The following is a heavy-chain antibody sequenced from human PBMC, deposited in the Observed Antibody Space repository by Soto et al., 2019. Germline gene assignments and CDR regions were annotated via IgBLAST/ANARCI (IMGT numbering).Heavy chain of an antibody. J-gene: IGHJ4*02. V-gene: IGHV3-23*01. CDR1: GFTFSSYA. CDR2: ISGSGGST. Sequence: HPGGSLRLSCAASGFTFSSYAMSWVRQAPGKGLEWVSAISGSGGSTYYADSVKGRFTISRDNSKNTLYLQMNSLRAEDTAVYYCAKESKGRYCSSTSCPYWGQGTLVTVSS. D-gene: IGHD2-2*01. CDR3: AKESKGRYCSSTSCPY.